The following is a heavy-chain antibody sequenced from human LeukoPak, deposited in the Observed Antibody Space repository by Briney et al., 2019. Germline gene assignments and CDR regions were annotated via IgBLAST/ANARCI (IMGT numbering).Heavy chain of an antibody. D-gene: IGHD1-26*01. CDR3: ATFHQPSGSYPYYFDY. V-gene: IGHV1-24*01. CDR1: GYTLTELS. J-gene: IGHJ4*02. Sequence: ASVKVSCKVSGYTLTELSMHWVRQAPGKGLEWMGGFDPEDGETIYAQKFQGRVTMTEDTSTDTAYMELSSLRSEDTAVYYCATFHQPSGSYPYYFDYWGQGTLVTVSS. CDR2: FDPEDGET.